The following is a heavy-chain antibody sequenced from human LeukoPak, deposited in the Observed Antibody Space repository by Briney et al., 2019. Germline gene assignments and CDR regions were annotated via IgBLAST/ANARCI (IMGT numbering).Heavy chain of an antibody. CDR1: GFTFSSYA. Sequence: PGGSLRLSCAASGFTFSSYAMHWVRQAPGKGLEWVAAISYDGSNKYYADSVKGRFTISRDNSKNTLYLQMNSLRAEDTAVYYCARASVRYSSYDYWGQGTLVTVSS. V-gene: IGHV3-30*04. CDR3: ARASVRYSSYDY. CDR2: ISYDGSNK. D-gene: IGHD6-13*01. J-gene: IGHJ4*02.